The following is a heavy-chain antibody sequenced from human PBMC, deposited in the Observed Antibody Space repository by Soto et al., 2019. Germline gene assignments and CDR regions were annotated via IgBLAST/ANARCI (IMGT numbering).Heavy chain of an antibody. V-gene: IGHV4-34*01. CDR2: INHSGST. J-gene: IGHJ6*02. D-gene: IGHD1-26*01. CDR1: GGSFSGYY. CDR3: ASEHPVVGAVDYYYYGMDV. Sequence: SSETLSLTCAVYGGSFSGYYWSWIRQPPGKGLEWIGEINHSGSTNYNPSLKSRVTISVDTSKNQFSLKLSSVTAADTAVYYCASEHPVVGAVDYYYYGMDVWGQGTTVTVSS.